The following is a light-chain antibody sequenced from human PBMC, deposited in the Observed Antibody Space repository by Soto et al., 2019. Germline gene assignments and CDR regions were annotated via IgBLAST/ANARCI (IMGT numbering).Light chain of an antibody. V-gene: IGLV2-14*01. J-gene: IGLJ2*01. CDR2: EVN. CDR1: SSDVGGYKY. CDR3: SSYTSSSTVV. Sequence: QSALTQPASVSGSPGQSITISCTGTSSDVGGYKYVSWYQQHPGKAPKLMISEVNNRPSGVSNRFSGSKSGNTASLTIFGLQAEDEADYDCSSYTSSSTVVFGGGTKLTVL.